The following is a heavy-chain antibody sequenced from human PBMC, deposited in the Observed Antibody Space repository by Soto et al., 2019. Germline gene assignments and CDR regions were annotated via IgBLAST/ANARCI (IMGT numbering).Heavy chain of an antibody. V-gene: IGHV1-46*01. J-gene: IGHJ5*02. D-gene: IGHD6-19*01. Sequence: QVQLVQSGAEVKKPGASVNISCKASGYTFSNYYIHWVRQAPGQGLEWMGIINPTGGSRNYAQKFQGRVTITADKSTSTAYMELSSLRSEDTAVYYCARGRGGQWLANNWFDPWGQGTLVTVSS. CDR1: GYTFSNYY. CDR2: INPTGGSR. CDR3: ARGRGGQWLANNWFDP.